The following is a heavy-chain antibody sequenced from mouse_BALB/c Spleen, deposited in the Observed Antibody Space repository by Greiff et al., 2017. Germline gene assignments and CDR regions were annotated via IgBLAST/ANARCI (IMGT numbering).Heavy chain of an antibody. Sequence: VQLQQSGPELVKPGASVKIPCKASGYTFTDYNMDWVKQSHGKSLEWIGEIHPNSGNTNYNEKFKGKATLTVDTSSSTAYVDLSSLTSEDSAVYYCAYGNLFAYWGQGTLVTVSA. J-gene: IGHJ3*01. CDR3: AYGNLFAY. D-gene: IGHD2-1*01. CDR2: IHPNSGNT. V-gene: IGHV1-18*01. CDR1: GYTFTDYN.